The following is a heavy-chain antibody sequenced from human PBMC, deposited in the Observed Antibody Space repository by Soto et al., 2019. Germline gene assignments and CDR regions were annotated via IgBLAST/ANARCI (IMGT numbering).Heavy chain of an antibody. J-gene: IGHJ4*02. CDR2: VKSKSEGGTT. D-gene: IGHD2-21*01. CDR3: VAGSPFEY. Sequence: PGGSLRLSXAASGFIFRDAWISWVRQAPGKGLEWIGRVKSKSEGGTTDYAALVKGRFTVSRDDSINTVSLQMDSLKMEDTAVYFCVAGSPFEYWGQGTLVTVSS. V-gene: IGHV3-15*05. CDR1: GFIFRDAW.